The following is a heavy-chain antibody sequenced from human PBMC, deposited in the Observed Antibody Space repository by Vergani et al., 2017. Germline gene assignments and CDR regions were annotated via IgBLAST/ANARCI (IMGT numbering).Heavy chain of an antibody. Sequence: QVQLVQSGAEVKKPGSSVKVSCKASGGTFSSYAISWVRQAPGQGLEWMGGIIPIFGTANYAQKFQGRVTITADESTCTAYMELSSLRSEDTAVYYCARGEREVAAAGTTIFDYWGQGTLVTVSS. CDR1: GGTFSSYA. CDR2: IIPIFGTA. V-gene: IGHV1-69*01. CDR3: ARGEREVAAAGTTIFDY. D-gene: IGHD6-13*01. J-gene: IGHJ4*02.